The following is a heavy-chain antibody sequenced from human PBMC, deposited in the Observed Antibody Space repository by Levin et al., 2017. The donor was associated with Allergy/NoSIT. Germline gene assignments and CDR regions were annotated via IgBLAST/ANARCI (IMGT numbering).Heavy chain of an antibody. D-gene: IGHD4-23*01. J-gene: IGHJ3*02. Sequence: PSETLSLTCTVSGGSISSYYWSWIRQPPGKGLEWIGYIYYSGSTNYNPSLKSRVTISVDTSKNQFSLKLSSVTAADTAVYYCARRPSSTVVTDDAFDIWGQGTMVTVSS. CDR1: GGSISSYY. CDR3: ARRPSSTVVTDDAFDI. CDR2: IYYSGST. V-gene: IGHV4-59*08.